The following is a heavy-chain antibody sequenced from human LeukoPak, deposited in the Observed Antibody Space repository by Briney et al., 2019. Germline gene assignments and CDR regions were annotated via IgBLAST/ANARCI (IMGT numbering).Heavy chain of an antibody. CDR3: AKNLFTSYGDYLLGD. Sequence: PGGSLRLSCAASGFTFSSYEMNWVRQAPGKGLEWVSYISSSGSTIYYADSVKGRFTIFRDSFENSLYLQMNSLRVEDTAVYYCAKNLFTSYGDYLLGDWGQGTLVTVSS. J-gene: IGHJ4*02. D-gene: IGHD4-17*01. CDR1: GFTFSSYE. V-gene: IGHV3-48*03. CDR2: ISSSGSTI.